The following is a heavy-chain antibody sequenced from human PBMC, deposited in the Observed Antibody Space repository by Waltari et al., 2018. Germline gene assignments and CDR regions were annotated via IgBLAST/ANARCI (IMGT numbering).Heavy chain of an antibody. Sequence: QVQLQESGPGLVKPSETLSLTCTVSGGSISSYYWSWIRQPPGKGLEWIGHIYYSGSTNYNPSLKSRVTISVDTSKNQFSLKLSSVTAADTAVYYCARNSGSYRGGAFDIWGQGTMVTVSS. CDR3: ARNSGSYRGGAFDI. V-gene: IGHV4-59*01. CDR2: IYYSGST. D-gene: IGHD1-26*01. CDR1: GGSISSYY. J-gene: IGHJ3*02.